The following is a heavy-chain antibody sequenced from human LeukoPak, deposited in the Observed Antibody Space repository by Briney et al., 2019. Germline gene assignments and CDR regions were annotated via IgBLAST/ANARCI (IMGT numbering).Heavy chain of an antibody. CDR2: INTDGSST. V-gene: IGHV3-74*01. D-gene: IGHD6-19*01. J-gene: IGHJ4*02. CDR1: GFTFSSYW. Sequence: GGSLRLSCAASGFTFSSYWMHWVRQAPGKGLVWVSRINTDGSSTRSADSVKGRFTISRDNAKNTLFLQMNSLRAEDTAVYYCARVLVAGTGWFDYWGPGTLVTVSS. CDR3: ARVLVAGTGWFDY.